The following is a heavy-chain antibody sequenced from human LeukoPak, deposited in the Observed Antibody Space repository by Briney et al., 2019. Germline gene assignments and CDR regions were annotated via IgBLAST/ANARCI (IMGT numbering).Heavy chain of an antibody. Sequence: QPGGSLRLSCAASGFTFSSYEMNWVRQAPGKGLEWVSYISSSGGTIYYADSVKGRFTISRDNAKNSLYLQMNSLRVEDTAVYYCAREESGYSGYVRFDLWGEGTLVTVSS. CDR3: AREESGYSGYVRFDL. CDR1: GFTFSSYE. CDR2: ISSSGGTI. J-gene: IGHJ5*02. V-gene: IGHV3-48*03. D-gene: IGHD5-12*01.